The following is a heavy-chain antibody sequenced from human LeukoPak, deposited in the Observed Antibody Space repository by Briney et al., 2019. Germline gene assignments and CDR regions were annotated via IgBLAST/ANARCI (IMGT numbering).Heavy chain of an antibody. V-gene: IGHV3-74*01. J-gene: IGHJ4*02. CDR3: ARGRGSSGYPYFDY. CDR2: INSDGGST. CDR1: GFTFSGYW. Sequence: GGSLRLSCAASGFTFSGYWLHWVRQVPGKGLVWVSRINSDGGSTSYADSVKGRFTISRDNAKKTLYLQMNSLRAEDTAVYYCARGRGSSGYPYFDYWGQGTLVTVSS. D-gene: IGHD3-22*01.